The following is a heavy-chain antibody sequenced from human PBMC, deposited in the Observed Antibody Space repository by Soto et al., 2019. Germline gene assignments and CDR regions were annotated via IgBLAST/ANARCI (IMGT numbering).Heavy chain of an antibody. CDR2: INPSGGST. Sequence: ASVKVSCKASGYTFTSYYMHWVRQAPGQGLEWMGIINPSGGSTSHAQKFQGRVTMTRDTSTSTVYMELSSLRSEDTAVYYCASGYCSSTSCDTPFGYWGQGTLVTVSS. CDR1: GYTFTSYY. J-gene: IGHJ4*02. D-gene: IGHD2-2*02. CDR3: ASGYCSSTSCDTPFGY. V-gene: IGHV1-46*01.